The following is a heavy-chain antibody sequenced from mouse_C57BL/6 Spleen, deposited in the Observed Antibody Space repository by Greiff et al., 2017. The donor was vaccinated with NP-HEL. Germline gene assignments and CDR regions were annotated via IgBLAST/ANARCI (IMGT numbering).Heavy chain of an antibody. CDR3: ARSDYSNVFAY. Sequence: QVQLQQPGAELVRPGSSVKLSCKASGYTFTSYWMHWVKQRPIQGLEWIGNIDPSDSETHYNQKFKDKATLTVDKSSSTAYMQLSSLTSEDSAVYYCARSDYSNVFAYWGQGTLVTVSA. CDR1: GYTFTSYW. CDR2: IDPSDSET. V-gene: IGHV1-52*01. D-gene: IGHD2-5*01. J-gene: IGHJ3*01.